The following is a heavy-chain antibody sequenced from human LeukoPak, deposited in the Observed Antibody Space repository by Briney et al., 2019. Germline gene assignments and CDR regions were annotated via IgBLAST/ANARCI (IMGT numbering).Heavy chain of an antibody. V-gene: IGHV3-21*06. J-gene: IGHJ3*02. CDR1: GFTFSNYG. CDR2: THTSGRYV. D-gene: IGHD3-10*01. Sequence: PGGSLRLSCAASGFTFSNYGMNWVRPAPGKGLEWDSFTHTSGRYVYYGDSVKGRFTISRDNAKNLLFLPMNGLRAEDTALYYCARGRSITLLRGVAMSDGFDIWGQGAMVAVSS. CDR3: ARGRSITLLRGVAMSDGFDI.